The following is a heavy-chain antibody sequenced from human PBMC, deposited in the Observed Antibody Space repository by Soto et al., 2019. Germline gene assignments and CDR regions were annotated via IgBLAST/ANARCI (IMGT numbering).Heavy chain of an antibody. CDR3: ARSRSGAVADSFDF. CDR2: ISKDGSHK. D-gene: IGHD3-10*01. J-gene: IGHJ4*02. Sequence: XGSLRLSCAASGFSFSRYAIHWVRQAPGKGLEWVAVISKDGSHKYYLESVKGRFTISRDNSKNILSLHMNGLTNEDTAVYYCARSRSGAVADSFDFWGQGTLVTVSS. V-gene: IGHV3-30*04. CDR1: GFSFSRYA.